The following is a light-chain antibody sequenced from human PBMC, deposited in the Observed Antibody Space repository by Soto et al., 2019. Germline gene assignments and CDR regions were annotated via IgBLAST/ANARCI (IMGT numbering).Light chain of an antibody. Sequence: DIVMTRSPDAPSVSLCERATIKCESSQSVLSGSNNKNYLAWYQQKTGQPLKVVIYWASTRGSGVPSRFSGSGSGTDYTITISSLQPEDFATYFCQQSYSRPRTFGQGTKVAIK. CDR2: WAS. CDR1: QSVLSGSNNKNY. V-gene: IGKV4-1*01. J-gene: IGKJ1*01. CDR3: QQSYSRPRT.